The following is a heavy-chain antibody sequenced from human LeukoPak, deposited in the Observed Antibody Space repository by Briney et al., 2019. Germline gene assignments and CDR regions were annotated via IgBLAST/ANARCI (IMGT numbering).Heavy chain of an antibody. Sequence: PGGSLRLSCAASGFTFSSHGMNWVRQAPGKGLEWVSGIRGDGVTTYYADSVKGRFTISRDNSKNTLYLQMNSLRAEDTAVYYCAKDSSSSGDWGQGTLVTVSS. CDR2: IRGDGVTT. V-gene: IGHV3-23*01. J-gene: IGHJ4*02. CDR3: AKDSSSSGD. CDR1: GFTFSSHG. D-gene: IGHD6-6*01.